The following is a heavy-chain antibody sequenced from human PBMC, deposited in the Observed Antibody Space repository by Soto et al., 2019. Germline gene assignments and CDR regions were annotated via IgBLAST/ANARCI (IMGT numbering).Heavy chain of an antibody. J-gene: IGHJ6*02. CDR2: MYNTGST. CDR3: ARDLWGYCGTDCYPLDV. D-gene: IGHD2-21*02. Sequence: AETLSLTCTVSGGSISSYYWSWIRQPPGKGLEWIGYMYNTGSTVYNPSLKSRVTISVDTSKNQFSLKLNAVTAADTAVYYCARDLWGYCGTDCYPLDVWGQGTTVTVSS. CDR1: GGSISSYY. V-gene: IGHV4-59*01.